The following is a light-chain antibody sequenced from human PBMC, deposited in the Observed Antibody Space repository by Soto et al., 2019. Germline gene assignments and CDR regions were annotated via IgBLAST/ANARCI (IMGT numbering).Light chain of an antibody. V-gene: IGLV2-14*01. CDR3: SSLRGGSPKV. CDR2: EVT. CDR1: SSDVGGYDY. Sequence: QSALTQPASVSGSPGQSIAISCTGTSSDVGGYDYVSWYQQHPDKAPKLIVYEVTHRPSGVSSRFSGSKSGNTASLTISGLRAGDVADYYCSSLRGGSPKVFGTGTKVPVL. J-gene: IGLJ1*01.